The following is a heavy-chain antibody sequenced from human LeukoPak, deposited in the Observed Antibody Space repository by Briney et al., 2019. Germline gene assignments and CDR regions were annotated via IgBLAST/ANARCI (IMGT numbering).Heavy chain of an antibody. J-gene: IGHJ3*02. V-gene: IGHV3-33*01. CDR3: ARDQVSGSPPPLAYAFDI. CDR1: GFTFSSYG. CDR2: IWYDGSNK. D-gene: IGHD3-10*01. Sequence: GGSLRLSCAASGFTFSSYGMHWVRQAPGKGLEWVAVIWYDGSNKYYADSVKGRFTISRGNSKNTLYLQMNSLRAEDTAVYYCARDQVSGSPPPLAYAFDIWGQGTMVTVSS.